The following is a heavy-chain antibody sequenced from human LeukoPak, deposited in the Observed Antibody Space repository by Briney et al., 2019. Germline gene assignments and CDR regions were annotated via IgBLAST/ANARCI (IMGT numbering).Heavy chain of an antibody. CDR3: ARAERYSSSWYIDYYYGMDV. CDR1: GGTFSSYA. V-gene: IGHV1-69*13. CDR2: IIPIFGTA. Sequence: SVKVSCKASGGTFSSYAISWVRQAPGQGLEWMGGIIPIFGTANYAQKFQGRVTITADESTSTAYMELSSLRSEDTAVYYCARAERYSSSWYIDYYYGMDVWGQGTTVTVSS. J-gene: IGHJ6*02. D-gene: IGHD6-13*01.